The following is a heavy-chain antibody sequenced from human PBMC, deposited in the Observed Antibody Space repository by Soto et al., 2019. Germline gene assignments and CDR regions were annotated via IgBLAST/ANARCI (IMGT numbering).Heavy chain of an antibody. CDR3: ARGATARTNYYYGLDA. D-gene: IGHD1-1*01. CDR1: GFTFSDHY. J-gene: IGHJ6*02. CDR2: TRNKANSYTT. Sequence: PGGSLRLSCAASGFTFSDHYMDWVRQAPGKGPEWVGRTRNKANSYTTEYAASVKGRFTISRDDSRNSLYLQMNSLKTEDTAVYYCARGATARTNYYYGLDAWGQGTTVTVYS. V-gene: IGHV3-72*01.